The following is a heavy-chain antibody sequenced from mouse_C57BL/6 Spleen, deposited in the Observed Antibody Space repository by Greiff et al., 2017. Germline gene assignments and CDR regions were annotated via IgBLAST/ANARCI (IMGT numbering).Heavy chain of an antibody. CDR2: LDPSDSYT. D-gene: IGHD3-3*01. J-gene: IGHJ1*03. Sequence: VQLQQPGAELVMPGASVKLSCKASGYTFTSYWMHWVKQRPGQGLEWIGELDPSDSYTNYNQKFKGKSTLTVDKSSSTAYMQLSSLTSEDSAVYYCARMGTRGYFDVWGTGTTGTVSS. CDR1: GYTFTSYW. CDR3: ARMGTRGYFDV. V-gene: IGHV1-69*01.